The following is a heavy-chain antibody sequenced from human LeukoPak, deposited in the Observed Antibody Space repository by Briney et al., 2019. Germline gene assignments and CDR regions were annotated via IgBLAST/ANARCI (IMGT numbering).Heavy chain of an antibody. D-gene: IGHD6-19*01. Sequence: PGRSLRLSCAASGFSFSNYGIHWVRQAPGKGLEWVEVISYDGSNKYYADSVKGRFTISRDNSKNTLYLQMNSLRPEDTAVYFCAKDRAVAGSLPFYYFDYWGQGTLVTVSS. CDR3: AKDRAVAGSLPFYYFDY. J-gene: IGHJ4*02. CDR2: ISYDGSNK. V-gene: IGHV3-30*18. CDR1: GFSFSNYG.